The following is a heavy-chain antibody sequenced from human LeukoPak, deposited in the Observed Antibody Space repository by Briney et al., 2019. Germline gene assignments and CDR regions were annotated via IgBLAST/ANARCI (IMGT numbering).Heavy chain of an antibody. J-gene: IGHJ4*02. D-gene: IGHD1-20*01. CDR2: INPNSGGT. CDR1: GYTFTGYY. Sequence: GASVKVSCKASGYTFTGYYMHWVRQAPGQGLEWMGWINPNSGGTNYAQKFQGRVTMTRDTSISTAYMELSRLRSDDTAAYYCARVTYNWNPVSFGYWGQGTLVTVSS. CDR3: ARVTYNWNPVSFGY. V-gene: IGHV1-2*02.